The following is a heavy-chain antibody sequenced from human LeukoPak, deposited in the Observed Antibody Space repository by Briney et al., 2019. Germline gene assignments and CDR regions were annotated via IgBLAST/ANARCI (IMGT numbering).Heavy chain of an antibody. V-gene: IGHV4-34*01. J-gene: IGHJ4*02. Sequence: SETLSLTCAVYGGSLSGYYWSWIRQPPGKRLEWIGEINHSGSTNYNPSLKSRVTISVDTSKNQFSLKLSSVTAADTAVYYCAGTTARGLFEYYFDYWGQGTLVIVSS. CDR1: GGSLSGYY. CDR2: INHSGST. D-gene: IGHD1-1*01. CDR3: AGTTARGLFEYYFDY.